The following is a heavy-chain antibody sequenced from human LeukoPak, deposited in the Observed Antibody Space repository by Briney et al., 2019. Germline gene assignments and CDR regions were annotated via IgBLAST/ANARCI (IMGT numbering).Heavy chain of an antibody. J-gene: IGHJ6*02. V-gene: IGHV3-7*01. D-gene: IGHD2-8*01. CDR1: GFTFSSYW. CDR3: ARINGYYYYGMDV. Sequence: GGSLRLSCAASGFTFSSYWMSWVRQAPGKGLEWVANIKQDGSEKYYVDSVKGRFTISRDNAKNSLYLQMNSLGAEDTAVYYCARINGYYYYGMDVWGQGTTVTVS. CDR2: IKQDGSEK.